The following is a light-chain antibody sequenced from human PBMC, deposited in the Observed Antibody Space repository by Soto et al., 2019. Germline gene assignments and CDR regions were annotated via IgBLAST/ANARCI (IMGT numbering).Light chain of an antibody. J-gene: IGLJ1*01. CDR2: EVS. Sequence: QSVLTQPASVSGSPGQSITFFCTGTSSDVGSSNLVSWYQQHPGKAPKLLIYEVSKRPSGVSNRFSGSKSGNTASLTISGLQAEDEADYYCCSYAGSSTHVFGTGTKVTVL. CDR3: CSYAGSSTHV. V-gene: IGLV2-23*02. CDR1: SSDVGSSNL.